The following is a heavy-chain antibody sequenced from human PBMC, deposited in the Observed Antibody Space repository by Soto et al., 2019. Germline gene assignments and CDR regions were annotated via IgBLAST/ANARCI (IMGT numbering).Heavy chain of an antibody. J-gene: IGHJ4*02. D-gene: IGHD2-2*02. CDR3: ARDRLDVVVPAAILAY. Sequence: GSLRLSCAASGFTFSIYAMHWVLQAPCKGLEWVAVISYDGSNKYYADSVKGRFTISRDNSKNTLYLQMNSLRVEDTAPYYCARDRLDVVVPAAILAYWGQGTLVTVSS. CDR1: GFTFSIYA. V-gene: IGHV3-30-3*01. CDR2: ISYDGSNK.